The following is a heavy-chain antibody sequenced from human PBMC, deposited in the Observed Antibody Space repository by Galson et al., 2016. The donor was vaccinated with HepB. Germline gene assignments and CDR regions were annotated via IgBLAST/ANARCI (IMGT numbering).Heavy chain of an antibody. Sequence: SVKVSCKASGYTFTGYYMHWVRQAPGQGLEWMGWINLNSGGTNYAQKFQGRVTMTRDTSISTAYMELSRLRSHDTAVYYWASRGVQGVIPLFDYWCQGTLVTVSS. D-gene: IGHD3-10*01. CDR2: INLNSGGT. CDR3: ASRGVQGVIPLFDY. V-gene: IGHV1-2*02. CDR1: GYTFTGYY. J-gene: IGHJ4*02.